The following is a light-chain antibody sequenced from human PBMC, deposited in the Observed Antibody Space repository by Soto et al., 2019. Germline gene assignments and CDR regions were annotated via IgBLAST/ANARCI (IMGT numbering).Light chain of an antibody. CDR3: SSYTSSSAYV. Sequence: QSALTQPASVSGSPGQSITISCTGTSSDVGGYNYVYWYQQYPGKAPTLMIYDVTYQPSGVSNRFSGSKSANTASLTISGLQAEDEADYYCSSYTSSSAYVFGTGTKLTVL. V-gene: IGLV2-14*03. CDR2: DVT. CDR1: SSDVGGYNY. J-gene: IGLJ1*01.